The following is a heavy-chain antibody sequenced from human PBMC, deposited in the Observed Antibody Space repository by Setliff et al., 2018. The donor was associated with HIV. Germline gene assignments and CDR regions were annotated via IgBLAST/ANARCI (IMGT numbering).Heavy chain of an antibody. CDR2: IKEDGSKK. D-gene: IGHD1-20*01. CDR1: RFIFSSYW. V-gene: IGHV3-7*03. J-gene: IGHJ4*02. CDR3: TIGHYKSASG. Sequence: GGSLRLSCAASRFIFSSYWMSWVRQAPGKGLEWVATIKEDGSKKYYGVSVKGRFTISRDNAKSSLFLQMNNLRGEDTAVYHCTIGHYKSASGWGKGTLVTVSS.